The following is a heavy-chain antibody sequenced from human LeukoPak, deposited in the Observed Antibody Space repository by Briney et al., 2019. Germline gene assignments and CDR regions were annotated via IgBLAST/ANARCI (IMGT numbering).Heavy chain of an antibody. CDR2: IYHSGST. V-gene: IGHV4-38-2*02. Sequence: SETLSLTCTVSGYSISSGYYWGWIQQPPGKGLEWIGSIYHSGSTYYNPSLKSRVTISVDTSKNQFSLKLSSVTAADTAVYYCARIASDYGDYGPYNWFDPWGQGTLVTVSS. CDR3: ARIASDYGDYGPYNWFDP. J-gene: IGHJ5*02. D-gene: IGHD4-17*01. CDR1: GYSISSGYY.